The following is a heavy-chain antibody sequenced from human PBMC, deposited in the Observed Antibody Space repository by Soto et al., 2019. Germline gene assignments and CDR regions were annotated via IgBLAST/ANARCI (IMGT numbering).Heavy chain of an antibody. J-gene: IGHJ5*02. CDR3: ARVSRYYDKGGNWFDP. V-gene: IGHV3-7*01. D-gene: IGHD3-22*01. CDR2: IKQDGSEK. CDR1: GFTFSSYW. Sequence: PGGSLRLSCAASGFTFSSYWMSWVRQAPGKGLEWVANIKQDGSEKYYVDSVKGRFSISRDNAKNSLYLQMNSLRAEDTAVYYCARVSRYYDKGGNWFDPWGQGTLVTVSS.